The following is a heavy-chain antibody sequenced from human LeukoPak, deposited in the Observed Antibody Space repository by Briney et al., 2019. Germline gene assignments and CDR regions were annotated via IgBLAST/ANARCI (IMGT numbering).Heavy chain of an antibody. CDR1: GFTFTSYA. J-gene: IGHJ4*02. CDR3: ARDQYDTWSRRGNFDS. V-gene: IGHV3-7*03. CDR2: IKLDGSEK. D-gene: IGHD3-3*01. Sequence: TGGSLRLSCAASGFTFTSYAMSWVRQAPGKGLEWVANIKLDGSEKNYVDSVKGRFTISRDNTKNSLYLQMNSLRVEDTAVFYCARDQYDTWSRRGNFDSWGQGTLVIVSS.